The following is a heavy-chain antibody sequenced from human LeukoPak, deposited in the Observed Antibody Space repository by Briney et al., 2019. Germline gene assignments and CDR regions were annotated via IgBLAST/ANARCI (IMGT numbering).Heavy chain of an antibody. J-gene: IGHJ4*02. V-gene: IGHV4-34*01. Sequence: PSETLSLTCAVYGGSFSGYYWSWIRQPPGKGLEWIGEINHSGSTNYNPSLKSRVTISVDMSKNQFSLKLSSVTAADTAVYYCAREGGGYCSSTSCYEDYWGQGTLVTVSS. D-gene: IGHD2-2*01. CDR3: AREGGGYCSSTSCYEDY. CDR2: INHSGST. CDR1: GGSFSGYY.